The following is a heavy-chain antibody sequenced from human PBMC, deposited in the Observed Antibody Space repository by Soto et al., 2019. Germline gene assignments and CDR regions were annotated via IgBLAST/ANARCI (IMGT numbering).Heavy chain of an antibody. Sequence: SLRLSCATSGLTFSNYAMSWVRQAPGGGLEWVSSMSGSSSTTYYADSVRGRFTISRDRSKNTLYLQMSSLRAEDTALYYCAKNKARALPRVIDFWGQGTLVTVSS. CDR1: GLTFSNYA. CDR3: AKNKARALPRVIDF. V-gene: IGHV3-23*01. CDR2: MSGSSSTT. J-gene: IGHJ4*02. D-gene: IGHD3-16*02.